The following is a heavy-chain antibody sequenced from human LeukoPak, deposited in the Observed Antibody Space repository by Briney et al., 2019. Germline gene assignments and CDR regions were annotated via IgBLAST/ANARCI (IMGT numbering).Heavy chain of an antibody. V-gene: IGHV4-39*01. Sequence: SETLSLTCTVSGGSISSGIYYWGWIRQPPGKGLEWIGSIYYSGSTYYNPSLKGRVTISVDTSKNQFSLKLSSVTAADTAVYYCARHLYSGTYYYYYYYMDVWGKGTTVTVSS. CDR2: IYYSGST. D-gene: IGHD1-26*01. CDR3: ARHLYSGTYYYYYYYMDV. CDR1: GGSISSGIYY. J-gene: IGHJ6*03.